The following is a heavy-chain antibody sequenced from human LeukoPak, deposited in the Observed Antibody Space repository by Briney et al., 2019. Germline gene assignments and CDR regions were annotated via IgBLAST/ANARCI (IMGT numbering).Heavy chain of an antibody. Sequence: GGSLRLSCAASGFTFSSYSMNWVRQAPGKGLEWVSYISSSSSTIYYADSVKGRFTISRDNAKNSLYLQMNSLRAEDTAVYYCAREDPCLGGGDCPPDYWGQGTLVTVSS. J-gene: IGHJ4*02. CDR1: GFTFSSYS. D-gene: IGHD2-21*02. CDR3: AREDPCLGGGDCPPDY. V-gene: IGHV3-48*04. CDR2: ISSSSSTI.